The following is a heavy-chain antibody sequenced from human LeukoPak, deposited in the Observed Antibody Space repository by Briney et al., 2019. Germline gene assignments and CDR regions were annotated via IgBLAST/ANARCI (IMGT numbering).Heavy chain of an antibody. CDR1: GFTFSSYG. J-gene: IGHJ4*02. Sequence: GGSLRLSCAASGFTFSSYGMHWVRQAPGKGLEWVGVIWYDGSNKYYADSVKGRFTISRDNSKNTLYLQMNSLRAEDTAVYYCARARGLRYFDWLSSDYWGQGTLVTVSS. D-gene: IGHD3-9*01. CDR3: ARARGLRYFDWLSSDY. V-gene: IGHV3-33*01. CDR2: IWYDGSNK.